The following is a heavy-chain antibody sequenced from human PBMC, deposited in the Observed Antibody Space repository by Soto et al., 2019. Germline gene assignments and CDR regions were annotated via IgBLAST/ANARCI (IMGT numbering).Heavy chain of an antibody. J-gene: IGHJ5*02. D-gene: IGHD3-22*01. CDR2: IYYSGST. V-gene: IGHV4-59*01. Sequence: PSETLSLTCTVSGGSISSYYLSWIRQPPGKGPEWIGYIYYSGSTNYNPSLKSRVTISVDTSKNQFSLKLSSVTAADTAVYYCASSQYYYDSSGYYSNWFDPWGQGTLVTVSS. CDR3: ASSQYYYDSSGYYSNWFDP. CDR1: GGSISSYY.